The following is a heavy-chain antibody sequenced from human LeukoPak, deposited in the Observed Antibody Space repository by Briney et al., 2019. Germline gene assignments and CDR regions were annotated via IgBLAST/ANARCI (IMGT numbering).Heavy chain of an antibody. J-gene: IGHJ4*02. V-gene: IGHV3-23*01. CDR2: ISGRGGST. CDR3: AKDRGGSGSYSVFDF. CDR1: GFTFSSYT. Sequence: GGSLRLSCAASGFTFSSYTMSWVRQAPGKGLEWVSVISGRGGSTYYADSVKGRFTISRDNSKNTLYLQMNSLRAEDTAVYYCAKDRGGSGSYSVFDFWGQGTLVTVSS. D-gene: IGHD1-26*01.